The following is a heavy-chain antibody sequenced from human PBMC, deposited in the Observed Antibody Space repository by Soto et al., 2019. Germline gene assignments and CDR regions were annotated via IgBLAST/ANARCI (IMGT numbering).Heavy chain of an antibody. CDR1: EFTFSNYN. J-gene: IGHJ6*02. V-gene: IGHV3-21*01. CDR2: ISSSGSFI. D-gene: IGHD6-19*01. CDR3: ARGPGEYSSFSPYDGMDV. Sequence: GGSLRLSCGASEFTFSNYNMNWVRQAPGKGLEWVSSISSSGSFIYYADSVKGRFTISRDNAKDSLYLQMNTLRAEDTAVYYCARGPGEYSSFSPYDGMDVWGQATTVTVSS.